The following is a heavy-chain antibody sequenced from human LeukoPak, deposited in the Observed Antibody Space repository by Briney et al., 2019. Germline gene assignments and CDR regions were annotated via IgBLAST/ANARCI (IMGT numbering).Heavy chain of an antibody. CDR3: ATYRQVLLPFES. Sequence: PGGSLRLSCAASGFTFSDYYMSWIRQAPGKGLGWVSYISPSDNGIYYADSVEGRFTISRDNAKNSLYLQMNSLRAEDTAIYYCATYRQVLLPFESWGQGTLVTVSS. J-gene: IGHJ4*02. D-gene: IGHD2-8*02. CDR2: ISPSDNGI. CDR1: GFTFSDYY. V-gene: IGHV3-11*01.